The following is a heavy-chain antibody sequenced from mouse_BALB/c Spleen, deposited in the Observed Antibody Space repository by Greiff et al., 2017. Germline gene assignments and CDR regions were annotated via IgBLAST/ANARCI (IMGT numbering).Heavy chain of an antibody. D-gene: IGHD3-1*01. CDR1: GFTFSSFG. J-gene: IGHJ1*01. V-gene: IGHV5-17*02. CDR3: ARSGHWYFDV. Sequence: EVKLMESGGGLVQPGGSRKLSCAASGFTFSSFGMHWVRQAPEKGLEWVAYISSGSSTIYYADTVKGRFTISRDNPKNTLFLQMTSLRSEDTAMYYCARSGHWYFDVWGAGTTVTVSS. CDR2: ISSGSSTI.